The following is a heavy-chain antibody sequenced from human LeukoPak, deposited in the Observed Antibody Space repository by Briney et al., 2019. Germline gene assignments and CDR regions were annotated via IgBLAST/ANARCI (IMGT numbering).Heavy chain of an antibody. CDR2: FDPEDGET. CDR3: ATVREDGGNYDY. Sequence: ASVKVSCKVSGYTLTELSMHWVRQAPGKGLEWMGGFDPEDGETIYAQKFQGRVTMTEDTSTDTAYMELSSLRSEDTAVYYCATVREDGGNYDYWGQGTLVTVSS. J-gene: IGHJ4*02. CDR1: GYTLTELS. D-gene: IGHD4-23*01. V-gene: IGHV1-24*01.